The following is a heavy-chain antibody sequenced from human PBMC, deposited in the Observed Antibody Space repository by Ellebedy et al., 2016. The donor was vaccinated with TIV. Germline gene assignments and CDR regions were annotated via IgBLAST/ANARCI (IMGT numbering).Heavy chain of an antibody. J-gene: IGHJ4*02. V-gene: IGHV3-23*01. D-gene: IGHD5-18*01. CDR2: ISGSGDNT. Sequence: GESLKISCAASGFTFNSYAMSWVRQAPGKGLEWVSAISGSGDNTYYADSVKGRFTISRDNSKNTVYLQMNSLRAEDTAVYYCAKTGGYIYGLPDFWGQGTLVTVSS. CDR3: AKTGGYIYGLPDF. CDR1: GFTFNSYA.